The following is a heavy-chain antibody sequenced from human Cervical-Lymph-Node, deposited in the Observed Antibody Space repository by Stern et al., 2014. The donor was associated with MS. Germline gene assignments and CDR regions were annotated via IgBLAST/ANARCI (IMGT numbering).Heavy chain of an antibody. J-gene: IGHJ4*02. D-gene: IGHD6-13*01. CDR3: AREGSRWTDY. Sequence: QVQLQASGPGLVKPSQTLSLTCTVSGGSISSGSYYWSWIRQPAGKGLEWIGRIYTSGSTNYNPSLKRRVTISEDTSKTEFSVKLSSVTAADTAVYYCAREGSRWTDYWGQGTLVTVSS. CDR2: IYTSGST. CDR1: GGSISSGSYY. V-gene: IGHV4-61*02.